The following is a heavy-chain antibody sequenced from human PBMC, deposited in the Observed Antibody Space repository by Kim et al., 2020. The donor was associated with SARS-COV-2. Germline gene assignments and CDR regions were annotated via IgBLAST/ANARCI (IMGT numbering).Heavy chain of an antibody. D-gene: IGHD6-19*01. V-gene: IGHV4-30-2*04. Sequence: TPSLKSRVTISVDTSKNQFSLKLSSVTAADTAVYYCARPLIAVAGDFDYWGQGTLVTVSS. CDR3: ARPLIAVAGDFDY. J-gene: IGHJ4*02.